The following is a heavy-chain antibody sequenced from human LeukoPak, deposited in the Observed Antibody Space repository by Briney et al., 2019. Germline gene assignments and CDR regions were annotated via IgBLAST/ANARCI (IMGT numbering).Heavy chain of an antibody. Sequence: GGSLRLSCAASGFTFSSYTVNWVRQAPGKGLEWVSSIGSTSKYIYYADSVKGRFTISRDNAENSLYLQMNSLRAEDTAVYYCATTRGYFDDWGQGTLVTVSS. CDR3: ATTRGYFDD. CDR1: GFTFSSYT. V-gene: IGHV3-21*01. J-gene: IGHJ4*02. D-gene: IGHD3-10*01. CDR2: IGSTSKYI.